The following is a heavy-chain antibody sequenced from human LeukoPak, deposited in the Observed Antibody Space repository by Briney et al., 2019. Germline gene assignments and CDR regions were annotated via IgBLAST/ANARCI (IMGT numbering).Heavy chain of an antibody. Sequence: KPSETLSLTCTVSGGSINSYYWSWIRQPPGKGLEWIGYIYYSGSTNYNPSLKSRVTISVDTSKNQFSLKLSSVTAADTAVYYCARGDSSGYYSDAFDIWGQGTMVTVSS. CDR3: ARGDSSGYYSDAFDI. CDR1: GGSINSYY. V-gene: IGHV4-59*01. CDR2: IYYSGST. D-gene: IGHD3-22*01. J-gene: IGHJ3*02.